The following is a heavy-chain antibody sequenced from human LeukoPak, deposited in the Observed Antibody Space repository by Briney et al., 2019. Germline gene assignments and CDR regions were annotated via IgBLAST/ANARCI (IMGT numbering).Heavy chain of an antibody. CDR2: IYYSGST. D-gene: IGHD3-22*01. CDR3: ARDRYYDSSGDAFDI. V-gene: IGHV4-39*07. CDR1: GGSISSSSYY. Sequence: SETLSLTCTVSGGSISSSSYYWGWIRQPPGKGLEWIGSIYYSGSTYYNPSLKSRVTISVDTSKNQFSLKLSSVTAADTAVYYCARDRYYDSSGDAFDIWGQGTMVTVSS. J-gene: IGHJ3*02.